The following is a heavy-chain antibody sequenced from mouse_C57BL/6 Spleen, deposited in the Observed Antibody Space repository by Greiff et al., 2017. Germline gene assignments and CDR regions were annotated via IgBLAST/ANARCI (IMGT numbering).Heavy chain of an antibody. CDR2: INPSSGYT. CDR3: AMSGLVYGNVFAY. CDR1: GYTFTSYW. J-gene: IGHJ3*01. D-gene: IGHD2-1*01. V-gene: IGHV1-7*01. Sequence: QVQLQQSGAELAQPGASVKLSCKASGYTFTSYWMHWVKQRPGQGLEWIGYINPSSGYTKYNQKFKDKATLTADKSSSTAYMQLSSLTYEDSAVYYCAMSGLVYGNVFAYWGQGTLVTVSA.